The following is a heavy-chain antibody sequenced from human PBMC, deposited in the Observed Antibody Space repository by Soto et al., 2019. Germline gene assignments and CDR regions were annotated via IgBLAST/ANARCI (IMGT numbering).Heavy chain of an antibody. D-gene: IGHD4-17*01. Sequence: QVQLVQSGAEGKKPGSSVKVSCKASGVTFSSSTFSWVRQAPGQGLEWMGRIIPILDIAHYAQKFQGGVTMTADRSTSTSYMELSSLRSEDTAVYYCARSRGDCYYHGMDVWGQGTTVTVSS. V-gene: IGHV1-69*02. CDR2: IIPILDIA. J-gene: IGHJ6*02. CDR1: GVTFSSST. CDR3: ARSRGDCYYHGMDV.